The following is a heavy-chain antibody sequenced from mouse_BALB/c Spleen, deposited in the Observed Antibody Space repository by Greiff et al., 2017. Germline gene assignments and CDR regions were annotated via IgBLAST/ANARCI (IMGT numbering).Heavy chain of an antibody. CDR1: GFTFSSYG. J-gene: IGHJ1*01. CDR2: ISSGGSYT. Sequence: EVQLVESGGDLVKPGGSLKLSCAASGFTFSSYGMSWVRQTPDKRLEWVATISSGGSYTYYPDSVKGRFTISRDNAKNTLYLQMSSLKSEDTAMYYCATITTATGYFDVWGAGTTVTVSS. D-gene: IGHD1-2*01. V-gene: IGHV5-6*01. CDR3: ATITTATGYFDV.